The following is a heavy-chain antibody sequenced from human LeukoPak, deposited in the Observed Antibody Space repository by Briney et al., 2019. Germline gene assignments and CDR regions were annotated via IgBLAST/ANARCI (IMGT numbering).Heavy chain of an antibody. D-gene: IGHD3-10*01. J-gene: IGHJ4*02. CDR1: GGTFSSYA. Sequence: SVKVSCKASGGTFSSYAISWVRQAPGQGLEWMGGIIPIFGTANYAQKFQGRVTITADKSTSTAYMELSSLRSEDTAVYYCASGPVRGVIMHDLYDYWGQGALVTVSS. CDR3: ASGPVRGVIMHDLYDY. V-gene: IGHV1-69*06. CDR2: IIPIFGTA.